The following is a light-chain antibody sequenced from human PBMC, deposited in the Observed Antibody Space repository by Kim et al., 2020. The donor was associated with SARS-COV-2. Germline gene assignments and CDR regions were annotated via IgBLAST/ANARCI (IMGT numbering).Light chain of an antibody. J-gene: IGLJ3*02. V-gene: IGLV4-69*01. CDR3: QTWGTGNWV. CDR2: INSDGSH. CDR1: SGHSSYA. Sequence: ASVQLTCTLSSGHSSYAIAWHQQQPEKGPRYLMKINSDGSHSKGDGIPDRFSGSSSGAERYLTITSLQSEDEADYYCQTWGTGNWVFGGGTQLTVL.